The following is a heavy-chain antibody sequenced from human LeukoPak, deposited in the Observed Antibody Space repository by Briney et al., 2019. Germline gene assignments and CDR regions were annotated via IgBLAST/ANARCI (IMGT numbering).Heavy chain of an antibody. D-gene: IGHD1-26*01. V-gene: IGHV1-2*02. CDR2: INPNSGGT. CDR1: GYTFIGYF. CDR3: ARGSSGNYAHFHF. Sequence: ASVKVSCKASGYTFIGYFMHWVRQAPGQGPEWMGWINPNSGGTNYAQKFQGRVTVTRDTSISTAYMELSSLTSDDTAVYYCARGSSGNYAHFHFWGQGTLVTVSS. J-gene: IGHJ4*02.